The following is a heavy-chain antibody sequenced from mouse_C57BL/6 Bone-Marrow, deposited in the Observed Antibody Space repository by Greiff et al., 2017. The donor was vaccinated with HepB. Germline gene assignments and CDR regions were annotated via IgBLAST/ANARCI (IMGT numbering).Heavy chain of an antibody. D-gene: IGHD4-1*01. J-gene: IGHJ3*01. CDR1: EYEFPSHE. Sequence: DVMLVESGGGLVQPGESLKLSCESNEYEFPSHEMSWVRKTPEKRLELVAAINSDGGSTYYPDTMERRFIISRDNTKKTLYLQMSSLRSEDTALYYCARQGNWDGFAYWGQGTLVTVSA. CDR3: ARQGNWDGFAY. CDR2: INSDGGST. V-gene: IGHV5-2*01.